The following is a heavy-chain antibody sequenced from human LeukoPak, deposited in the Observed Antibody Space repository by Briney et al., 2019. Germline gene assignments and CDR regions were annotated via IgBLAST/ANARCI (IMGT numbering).Heavy chain of an antibody. J-gene: IGHJ4*02. Sequence: GGSLRLSCAASGFTFSDYYMSWIRQAPGKGLEWVSYISSSGSTTYYADSVKGRFTISRDNSKNTVYLQMNSLSAEDTAVYYCAKGATPRLRFFDWFAAPDYWGQGTLVTVSS. CDR2: ISSSGSTT. CDR1: GFTFSDYY. CDR3: AKGATPRLRFFDWFAAPDY. V-gene: IGHV3-11*01. D-gene: IGHD3-9*01.